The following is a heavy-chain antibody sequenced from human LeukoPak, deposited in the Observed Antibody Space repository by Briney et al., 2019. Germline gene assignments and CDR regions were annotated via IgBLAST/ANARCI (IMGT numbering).Heavy chain of an antibody. V-gene: IGHV4-34*01. J-gene: IGHJ5*02. CDR2: INHSGST. D-gene: IGHD3-16*02. Sequence: PSETLSLTCAVYGGSFSGYYWSWIRQPPGKGLEWIGEINHSGSTNYNPSLKSRVTISVDTSKNQFSLKLSSVTAADMAVYYCARARGGYDYVWGSYRYTSGWFDPWGQGTLVTVSS. CDR1: GGSFSGYY. CDR3: ARARGGYDYVWGSYRYTSGWFDP.